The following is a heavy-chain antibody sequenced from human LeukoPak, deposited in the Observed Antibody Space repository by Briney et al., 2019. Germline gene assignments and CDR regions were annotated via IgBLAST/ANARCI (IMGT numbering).Heavy chain of an antibody. CDR2: ISDSGAGT. CDR3: ARLYCSSTSCYIGAYYFDY. CDR1: GFTFSNYG. V-gene: IGHV3-23*01. D-gene: IGHD2-2*02. J-gene: IGHJ4*02. Sequence: GGSLRLSCAASGFTFSNYGMSWVRQAPGKGLEWVSAISDSGAGTYYADSVKGRFTISRDNAKNSLYLQMNSLRAEDTAVYYCARLYCSSTSCYIGAYYFDYWGQGTLVTVSS.